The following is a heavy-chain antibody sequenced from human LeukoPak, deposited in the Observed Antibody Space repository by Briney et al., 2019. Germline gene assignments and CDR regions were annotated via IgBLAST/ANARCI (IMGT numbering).Heavy chain of an antibody. V-gene: IGHV3-15*01. CDR1: GFTFSNAW. J-gene: IGHJ4*02. CDR2: IKSKTDGGTT. CDR3: TTLPYCSGGSCYSLSV. Sequence: GGSLRLSCAAFGFTFSNAWMSWVRQAPGKGLEWVGRIKSKTDGGTTDYAAPVKGRFTISRDDSKNTLYLQMNSLKTEDTAVYYCTTLPYCSGGSCYSLSVWGQGTLVTVSS. D-gene: IGHD2-15*01.